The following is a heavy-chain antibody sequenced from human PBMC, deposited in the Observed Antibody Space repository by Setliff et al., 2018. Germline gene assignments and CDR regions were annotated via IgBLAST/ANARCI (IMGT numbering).Heavy chain of an antibody. CDR3: ASCRYQVPYDY. D-gene: IGHD2-2*01. CDR1: GGSISSISYY. Sequence: PSETLSLTCTVPGGSISSISYYWGWIRQPPGKGLEWIGTVYDSGTTYYNPSLKSRVTIFVDTSKNQFSLNLNSVTAADTGVYYGASCRYQVPYDYWGQGILVTVSS. J-gene: IGHJ4*02. V-gene: IGHV4-39*01. CDR2: VYDSGTT.